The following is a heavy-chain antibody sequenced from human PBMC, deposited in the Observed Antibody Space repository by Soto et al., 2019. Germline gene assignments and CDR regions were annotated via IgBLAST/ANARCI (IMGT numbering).Heavy chain of an antibody. J-gene: IGHJ6*02. CDR3: ARHRSAIGQLPKRYYYYGMDV. Sequence: GESLKISCKGSGYSFTSYWIGWVRQMPGKGLEWMGIIYPGDSDTRYSPSFQGQVTISADKSISTAYLQWSSPKASDTAMYYCARHRSAIGQLPKRYYYYGMDVWGQGTTVTVSS. D-gene: IGHD2-2*01. V-gene: IGHV5-51*01. CDR1: GYSFTSYW. CDR2: IYPGDSDT.